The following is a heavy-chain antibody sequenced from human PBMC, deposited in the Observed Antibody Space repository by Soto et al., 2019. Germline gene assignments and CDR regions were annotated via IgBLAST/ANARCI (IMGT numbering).Heavy chain of an antibody. CDR1: GGSISSYY. V-gene: IGHV4-59*01. Sequence: QVQLQESGPGLVKPSETLSLTCTVSGGSISSYYWSWIRQPPGKGLEWIGYIYYSGSTKYNPSLKSRVTTSVDASKNRFSLRLSSVTAADTAVYYCARGWGGAFDFWGQGTMVTVSS. CDR2: IYYSGST. CDR3: ARGWGGAFDF. D-gene: IGHD3-10*01. J-gene: IGHJ3*01.